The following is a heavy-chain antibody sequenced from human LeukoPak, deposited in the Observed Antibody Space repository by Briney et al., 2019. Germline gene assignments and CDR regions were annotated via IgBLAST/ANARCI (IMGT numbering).Heavy chain of an antibody. CDR3: AELFSGPYTT. D-gene: IGHD3-10*01. CDR2: INGDNGNT. V-gene: IGHV1-3*01. CDR1: GYNFPSYT. J-gene: IGHJ4*02. Sequence: GASVKVSCKTSGYNFPSYTMHWLRQAPGQSPEWMGSINGDNGNTKYSEKFQDRVTFTRDTSASSAYMELSSLRSEDTAVYYCAELFSGPYTTGGRGTLVTVSS.